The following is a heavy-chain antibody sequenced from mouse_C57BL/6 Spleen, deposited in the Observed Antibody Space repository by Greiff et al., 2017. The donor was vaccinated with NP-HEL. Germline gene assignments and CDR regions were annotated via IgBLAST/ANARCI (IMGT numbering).Heavy chain of an antibody. CDR1: GFTFSSYA. D-gene: IGHD1-1*01. CDR2: ISDGGSYT. Sequence: EVNVVESGGGLVKPGGSLKLSCAASGFTFSSYAMSWVRQTPEKRLEWVATISDGGSYTYYPDNVKGRFTISRDNAKNNLYLQMSHLKSEDTAMYYCARVGGTTVVYFDYWGQGTTLTVSS. V-gene: IGHV5-4*03. CDR3: ARVGGTTVVYFDY. J-gene: IGHJ2*01.